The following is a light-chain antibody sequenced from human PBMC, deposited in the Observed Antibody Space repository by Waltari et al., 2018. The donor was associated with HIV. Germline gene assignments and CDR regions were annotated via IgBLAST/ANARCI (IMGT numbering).Light chain of an antibody. CDR2: AAS. V-gene: IGKV1-6*01. Sequence: AIQMTQSPPSLSASVGDKVSITCRASLGVTNDLGWYQEKPGEAPKLLIYAASSLQTGVPSRFSGSGSGTDFTLTISNLQPEDFATYYCLQDFSYPRTFGQGTKVEIK. J-gene: IGKJ1*01. CDR3: LQDFSYPRT. CDR1: LGVTND.